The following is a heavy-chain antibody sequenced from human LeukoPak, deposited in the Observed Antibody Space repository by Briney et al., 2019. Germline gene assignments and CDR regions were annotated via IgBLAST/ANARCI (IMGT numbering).Heavy chain of an antibody. Sequence: ASVKVSCKASGGTFSTYTISWVRQAPGQGLEWMAGNIPLSGTTNYAQKFQGRVTITTDESTSTAYMELSSLTSEDTAVYYCARGGGKWELLRAFDFWGQGTLVTVSS. CDR3: ARGGGKWELLRAFDF. D-gene: IGHD1-26*01. CDR1: GGTFSTYT. CDR2: NIPLSGTT. J-gene: IGHJ4*02. V-gene: IGHV1-69*05.